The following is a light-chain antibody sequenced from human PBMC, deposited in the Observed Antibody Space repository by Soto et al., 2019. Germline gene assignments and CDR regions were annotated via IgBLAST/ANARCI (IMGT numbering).Light chain of an antibody. CDR3: QQHNNWPPWT. Sequence: EVVMTQSPATLSVSPGERATLSCRASQSVSSNLAWYQQKPGQAPRLLMYGASTWATGIPDRFSGSGSGTEFTLTISSLQSEDFAVYYCQQHNNWPPWTFGQGTKVEIK. CDR1: QSVSSN. CDR2: GAS. V-gene: IGKV3-15*01. J-gene: IGKJ1*01.